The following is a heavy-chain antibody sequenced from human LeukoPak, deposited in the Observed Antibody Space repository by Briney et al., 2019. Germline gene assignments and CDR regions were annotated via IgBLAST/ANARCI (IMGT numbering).Heavy chain of an antibody. D-gene: IGHD6-13*01. CDR2: ISGSGGST. Sequence: PGGSLRLSCSASGFSFSSYTMTWVRQAPGKGLEWVSAISGSGGSTYYADSVKGRFTISRDNSKNTLYLQMNSLRAEDTAVYYCATCIAAAGAGYFDYWGQGTLVTVSS. CDR3: ATCIAAAGAGYFDY. V-gene: IGHV3-23*01. J-gene: IGHJ4*02. CDR1: GFSFSSYT.